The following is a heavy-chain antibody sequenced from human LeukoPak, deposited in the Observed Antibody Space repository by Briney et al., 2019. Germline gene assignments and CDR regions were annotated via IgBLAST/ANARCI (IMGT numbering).Heavy chain of an antibody. Sequence: PSETLSLTCTVSGYSLSSGYFWGWIRQPPGKGLEWIGTIYHSGSTYYNPSLKSRVTISVDTSKNQFSLKLSSVTAADTAVYYCARRRTGGTTGAFDIWGQETMVAVSS. CDR3: ARRRTGGTTGAFDI. CDR2: IYHSGST. CDR1: GYSLSSGYF. D-gene: IGHD1/OR15-1a*01. V-gene: IGHV4-38-2*02. J-gene: IGHJ3*02.